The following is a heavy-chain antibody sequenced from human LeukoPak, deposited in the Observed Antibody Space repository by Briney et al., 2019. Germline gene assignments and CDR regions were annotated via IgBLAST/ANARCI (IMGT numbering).Heavy chain of an antibody. V-gene: IGHV4-59*08. D-gene: IGHD2-2*01. CDR3: ARRYCSSSTCYVNYFDY. CDR2: IYYSGST. J-gene: IGHJ4*02. CDR1: GGSISSYY. Sequence: PSETLSLTCTVSGGSISSYYWSWIRQPPGKGLEWIGYIYYSGSTNYNPSLKSRVTISVDTSKNQFSLKLSSVTAADTAVYYCARRYCSSSTCYVNYFDYWGQGTLVTVSS.